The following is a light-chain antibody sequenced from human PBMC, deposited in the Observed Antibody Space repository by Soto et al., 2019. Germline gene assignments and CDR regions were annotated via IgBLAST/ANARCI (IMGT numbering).Light chain of an antibody. Sequence: QSVLTQPPSVSGAPGQRVTIPCTGSSSNIGAGYDVHWYQQLPGTAPKLLIYGNSNRPSGVPDRFSGSKSGTSASLAITGLQAXXXXDYYCQSYDSSLSGVVFGGGTKLTVL. CDR2: GNS. CDR3: QSYDSSLSGVV. J-gene: IGLJ2*01. V-gene: IGLV1-40*01. CDR1: SSNIGAGYD.